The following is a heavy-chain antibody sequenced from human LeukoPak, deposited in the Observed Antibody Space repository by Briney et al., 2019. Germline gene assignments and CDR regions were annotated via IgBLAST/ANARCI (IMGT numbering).Heavy chain of an antibody. CDR2: IYYSGST. CDR1: GGTISSYF. CDR3: ARYSGYDDY. V-gene: IGHV4-59*01. D-gene: IGHD5-12*01. J-gene: IGHJ4*02. Sequence: SETLSLTCAVSGGTISSYFWSWIRLPPGKGLEWIGYIYYSGSTNYNPSLKSRVTISVDTSKNQFSLKLSSVTAADTAVYYCARYSGYDDYWGQGTLVTVSS.